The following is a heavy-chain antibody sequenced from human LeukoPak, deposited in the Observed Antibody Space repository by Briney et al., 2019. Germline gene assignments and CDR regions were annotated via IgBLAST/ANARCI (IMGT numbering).Heavy chain of an antibody. J-gene: IGHJ4*02. Sequence: PSETLSLTCAVYGGSFSGYYWSWIRQPPGKGLEWIGEINHSGSTNYNPSLKSRVTISVDTSKNQFSLKLSSVTAADTAVYYCARVVGPPYYDYWGQGTLVTVSS. D-gene: IGHD2-21*01. CDR2: INHSGST. V-gene: IGHV4-34*01. CDR3: ARVVGPPYYDY. CDR1: GGSFSGYY.